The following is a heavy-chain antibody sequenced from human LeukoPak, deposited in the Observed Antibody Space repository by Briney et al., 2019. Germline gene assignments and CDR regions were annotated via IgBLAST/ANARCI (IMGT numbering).Heavy chain of an antibody. CDR1: GYTFTSYY. V-gene: IGHV1-46*01. CDR2: INPSGGST. CDR3: ARRVDYYDSSGYYYFDY. J-gene: IGHJ4*02. D-gene: IGHD3-22*01. Sequence: GASVKVSCKASGYTFTSYYMHWVRQAPGQGLEWMGIINPSGGSTSYAQKFQSRVTMTRDTSTSTVYMELSSLRSEDTAVYYCARRVDYYDSSGYYYFDYWGQGTLVTVSS.